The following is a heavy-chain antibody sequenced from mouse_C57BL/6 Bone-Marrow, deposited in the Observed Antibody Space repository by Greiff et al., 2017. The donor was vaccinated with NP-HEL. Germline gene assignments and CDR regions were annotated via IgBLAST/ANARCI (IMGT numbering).Heavy chain of an antibody. J-gene: IGHJ4*01. CDR3: AREGYYYGSSNYAMDY. D-gene: IGHD1-1*01. Sequence: DVKLVESGGGLVKPGGSLKLSCAASGFTFSSYAMSWVRQTPEKRLEWVATISDGGSYTYYPDNVKGRFTISRDNAKNNLYLQMSHLKSEDTAMYYCAREGYYYGSSNYAMDYWGQGTSVTVSS. CDR1: GFTFSSYA. CDR2: ISDGGSYT. V-gene: IGHV5-4*01.